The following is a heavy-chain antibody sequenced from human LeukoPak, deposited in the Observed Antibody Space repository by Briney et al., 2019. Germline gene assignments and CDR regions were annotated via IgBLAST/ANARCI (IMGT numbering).Heavy chain of an antibody. V-gene: IGHV3-23*01. D-gene: IGHD6-13*01. CDR2: ISGSGGST. J-gene: IGHJ4*02. CDR3: ARETLPVEAAAGTIFGY. Sequence: QTGGSLRLSCAASGFTFSNAWMSWVRQAPGKGLEWVSGISGSGGSTYYADSVKGRFTISRDNSKNTLYLQMNSLRAEDTAVYYCARETLPVEAAAGTIFGYWGQGTLVTVSS. CDR1: GFTFSNAW.